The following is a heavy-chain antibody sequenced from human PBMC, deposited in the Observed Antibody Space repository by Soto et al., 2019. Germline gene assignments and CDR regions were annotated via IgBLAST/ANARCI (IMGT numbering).Heavy chain of an antibody. V-gene: IGHV1-2*02. CDR1: GDSFSAYY. CDR3: ARESGGATATLDYYYFYMDV. CDR2: INPNGGAT. D-gene: IGHD5-12*01. J-gene: IGHJ6*03. Sequence: QVQLVQSGAEVKKPGASVKVSCKTSGDSFSAYYLHWVRQAPGQGLEWLGWINPNGGATKYAQKLRGRVAMTRYTSIRTAYLELTSLRSDDTAIYYCARESGGATATLDYYYFYMDVWGKGTTVTVSS.